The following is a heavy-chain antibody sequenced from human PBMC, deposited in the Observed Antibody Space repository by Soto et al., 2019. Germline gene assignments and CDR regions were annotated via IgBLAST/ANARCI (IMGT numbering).Heavy chain of an antibody. J-gene: IGHJ4*02. V-gene: IGHV4-59*01. CDR1: GGSISSYY. CDR2: IYYSGST. Sequence: QVQLQESGPGLVKPSETLSLTCTVSGGSISSYYWSWIRQPPGKGLEWIGYIYYSGSTNYNPSHQSRVTISVDTSQNQFSLKLSSVTAADTAVYYCARGVGYGSGSHLDYWGQGTLVTVSS. CDR3: ARGVGYGSGSHLDY. D-gene: IGHD3-10*01.